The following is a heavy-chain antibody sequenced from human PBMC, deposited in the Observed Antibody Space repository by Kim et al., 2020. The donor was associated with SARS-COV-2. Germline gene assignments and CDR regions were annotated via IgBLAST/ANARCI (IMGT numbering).Heavy chain of an antibody. Sequence: SETLSLTCAVYGGSFSGYYWSWIRQPPGKGLEWIGEINHSGSTNYNPSLKSRVTISVDTSKNQFSLKLSSVTAADTAVYYCARGLSYGDYTYWGQGTLVT. CDR3: ARGLSYGDYTY. CDR1: GGSFSGYY. D-gene: IGHD4-17*01. V-gene: IGHV4-34*01. CDR2: INHSGST. J-gene: IGHJ4*02.